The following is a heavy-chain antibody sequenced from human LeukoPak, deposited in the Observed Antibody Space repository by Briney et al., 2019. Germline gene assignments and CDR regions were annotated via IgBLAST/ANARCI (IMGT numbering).Heavy chain of an antibody. V-gene: IGHV4-59*01. D-gene: IGHD3-9*01. CDR2: IYYSGST. CDR3: ASSPIRYFDWLSSYYFDY. J-gene: IGHJ4*02. Sequence: SETLSLTCTASGGSISSYYWSWIRQPPGKGLEWIGYIYYSGSTNYNPSLKSRVTISVDTSKNQFSLKLSSVTAADTAVYYCASSPIRYFDWLSSYYFDYWGQGTLVTVSS. CDR1: GGSISSYY.